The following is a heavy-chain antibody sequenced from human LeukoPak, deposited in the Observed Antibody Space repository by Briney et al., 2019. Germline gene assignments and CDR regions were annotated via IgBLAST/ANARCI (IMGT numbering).Heavy chain of an antibody. CDR2: IKQDGSKK. J-gene: IGHJ4*02. D-gene: IGHD5-24*01. Sequence: GSLRLSCAASGFTFSRYSMNWVRQAPGKGLEWVANIKQDGSKKSYVDSVKGRFTISRDNAKNSLYLQMNSLRAEDTAIYYCTRVGYIDEGIDYWGQGTLVTVSS. CDR1: GFTFSRYS. CDR3: TRVGYIDEGIDY. V-gene: IGHV3-7*04.